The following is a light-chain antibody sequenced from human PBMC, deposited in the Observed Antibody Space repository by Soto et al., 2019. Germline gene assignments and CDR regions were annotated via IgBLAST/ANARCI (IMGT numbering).Light chain of an antibody. CDR2: GAS. Sequence: EIVMTQSPATLSVSPGERATLSCRASQSVSGNLAWYQQKPGEAPRLLIYGASTRATGIPARFSGSGSGTEFTLTISSLQSEDFAVYYCQQYNNWPGTFGQGTKVEIK. V-gene: IGKV3-15*01. J-gene: IGKJ1*01. CDR1: QSVSGN. CDR3: QQYNNWPGT.